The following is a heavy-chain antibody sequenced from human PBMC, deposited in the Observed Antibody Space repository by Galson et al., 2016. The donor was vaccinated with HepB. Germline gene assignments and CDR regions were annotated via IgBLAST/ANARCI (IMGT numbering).Heavy chain of an antibody. CDR1: GFNFRDFY. Sequence: SLRLSCAASGFNFRDFYMMWIRQAPGKRLEWVSYISSSGSGMDYADSVRGRFTVSRDNAQNSLFLHMNNLRAEDTAIYYCARDLRSGYDSGIDHWGQGTLVTVSS. CDR2: ISSSGSGM. D-gene: IGHD5-12*01. V-gene: IGHV3-11*01. J-gene: IGHJ4*02. CDR3: ARDLRSGYDSGIDH.